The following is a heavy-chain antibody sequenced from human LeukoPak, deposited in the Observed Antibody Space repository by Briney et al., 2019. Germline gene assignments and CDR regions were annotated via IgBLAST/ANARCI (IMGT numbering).Heavy chain of an antibody. V-gene: IGHV4-34*01. Sequence: SETLSLTCAVCGGSFSGYYWSWIRQPPGKGLEWIGEINHSGSTNYNPSLKSRVTISVDTSKNQFSLKLSSVTAADTAVYYCARLSGYYDSTLYYYYYGMDVWGQGTTVTVSS. CDR3: ARLSGYYDSTLYYYYYGMDV. CDR2: INHSGST. J-gene: IGHJ6*02. CDR1: GGSFSGYY. D-gene: IGHD3-22*01.